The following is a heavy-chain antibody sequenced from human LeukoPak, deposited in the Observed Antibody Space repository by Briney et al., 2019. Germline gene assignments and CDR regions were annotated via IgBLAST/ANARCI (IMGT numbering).Heavy chain of an antibody. D-gene: IGHD3-3*01. CDR2: IYYSGST. Sequence: SETLSLTCTVSGGSISSSSYYWGWIRQPPGKGLEWIGSIYYSGSTYYNPSLKSRVTLSVDTSKNQFSLKLSSVTAADTAVYYCAGRPAKYYDFWSGHYYFDYWGQGTLVTVSS. CDR1: GGSISSSSYY. V-gene: IGHV4-39*07. J-gene: IGHJ4*02. CDR3: AGRPAKYYDFWSGHYYFDY.